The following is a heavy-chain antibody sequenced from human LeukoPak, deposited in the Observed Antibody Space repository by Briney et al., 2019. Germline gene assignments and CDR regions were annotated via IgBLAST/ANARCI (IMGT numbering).Heavy chain of an antibody. V-gene: IGHV3-7*04. CDR3: ARDMIILQS. CDR2: IKQDGSEK. D-gene: IGHD3-16*01. CDR1: GVIFSKYW. J-gene: IGHJ5*02. Sequence: GGSLRLSCSASGVIFSKYWRTWVRQAPGKGLEWVANIKQDGSEKYYVDSVKGRFTISRDNAKKSLYLQMNSLRAEDTAVYFCARDMIILQSWGQGTLVTVSS.